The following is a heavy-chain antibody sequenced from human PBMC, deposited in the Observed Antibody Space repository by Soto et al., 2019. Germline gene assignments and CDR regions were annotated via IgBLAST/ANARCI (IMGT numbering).Heavy chain of an antibody. Sequence: SVKVSCKASGGTFSSYAISWVRQAPGQGLEWMGGIIPIFGTANYAQKFQGRVTITADESTRTAYMELSSLRSEDTAVYYCARELKLAADDLVRNWFDPWGQGTLVTVS. D-gene: IGHD6-13*01. CDR1: GGTFSSYA. CDR2: IIPIFGTA. V-gene: IGHV1-69*13. CDR3: ARELKLAADDLVRNWFDP. J-gene: IGHJ5*02.